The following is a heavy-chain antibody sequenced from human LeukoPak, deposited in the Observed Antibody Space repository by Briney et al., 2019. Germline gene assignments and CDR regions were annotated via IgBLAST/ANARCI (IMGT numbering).Heavy chain of an antibody. CDR2: IRYDGSNK. CDR1: GFTFSSYG. Sequence: RSGGSLRLSCAASGFTFSSYGMHWVRQAPGKGLEWVAFIRYDGSNKYYADSVKGRFIISRDNSKNTLYLQMNSLRAEDTAVYYSATISGAGNMRGDYWGQGTLVTVSS. V-gene: IGHV3-30*02. D-gene: IGHD6-13*01. J-gene: IGHJ4*02. CDR3: ATISGAGNMRGDY.